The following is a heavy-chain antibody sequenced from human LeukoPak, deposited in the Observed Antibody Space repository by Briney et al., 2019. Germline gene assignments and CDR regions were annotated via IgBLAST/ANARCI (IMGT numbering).Heavy chain of an antibody. CDR3: ARVGYYGSGKSNAFDI. J-gene: IGHJ3*02. CDR1: GFTFSSYS. CDR2: ISSNGGST. V-gene: IGHV3-64*01. Sequence: GGSLRLSCAASGFTFSSYSMNWVRQAPGKGLEYVSAISSNGGSTYYANSVKGRFTISRDNSKNTLYLQMGSLRAEDMAVYYCARVGYYGSGKSNAFDIWGQGTMVTVSS. D-gene: IGHD3-10*01.